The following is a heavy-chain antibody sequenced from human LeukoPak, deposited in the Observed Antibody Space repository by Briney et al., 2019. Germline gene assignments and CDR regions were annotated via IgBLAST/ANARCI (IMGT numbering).Heavy chain of an antibody. CDR2: ISSSSSYI. CDR1: GFTFSSYS. V-gene: IGHV3-21*01. D-gene: IGHD3-22*01. J-gene: IGHJ4*02. CDR3: ARVGDSSGFSRRILKGFDY. Sequence: GGSLRLSCAASGFTFSSYSMNWVRQAPGKGLEGVSSISSSSSYIYYADSVKGRLTISRDNAKNSLYLQMNSLRAEDTAVYYCARVGDSSGFSRRILKGFDYWGQGTRVTVSS.